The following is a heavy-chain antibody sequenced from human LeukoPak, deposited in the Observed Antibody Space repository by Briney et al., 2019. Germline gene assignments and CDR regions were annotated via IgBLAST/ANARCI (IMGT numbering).Heavy chain of an antibody. V-gene: IGHV1-69*04. Sequence: SVKVSCKASGGTFSSYAISWVRQAPGQGLEWMGRIIPILGIANYAQKFQGRVTITADKSTSTAYMELNSLRAEDTAVYYCAKEAVITFGGLYAFDIWGQGTMVTVSS. J-gene: IGHJ3*02. CDR2: IIPILGIA. D-gene: IGHD3-16*01. CDR3: AKEAVITFGGLYAFDI. CDR1: GGTFSSYA.